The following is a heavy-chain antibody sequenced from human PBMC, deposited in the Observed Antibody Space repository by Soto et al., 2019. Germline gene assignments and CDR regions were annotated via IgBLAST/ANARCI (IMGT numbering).Heavy chain of an antibody. CDR3: AQRIQLWSSFDY. Sequence: ASVKVSCKASGYTFTGYYMHWVRQAPGQGLEWMGWINPNSGGTNYAQKFQGRVTMTRDTSISTAYMELSRLRSDDTAVYYCAQRIQLWSSFDYSGQGPLVTVYS. CDR1: GYTFTGYY. V-gene: IGHV1-2*02. CDR2: INPNSGGT. D-gene: IGHD5-18*01. J-gene: IGHJ4*02.